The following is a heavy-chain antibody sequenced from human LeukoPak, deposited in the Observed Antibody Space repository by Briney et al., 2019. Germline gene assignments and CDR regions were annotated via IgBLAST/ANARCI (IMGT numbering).Heavy chain of an antibody. D-gene: IGHD5-18*01. J-gene: IGHJ4*02. CDR3: AREDSSGYGILGD. V-gene: IGHV4-61*01. Sequence: SETLSLTCSVSGASISTTTYYWSWIRQPPGKGLEWIGYIYHSGKTIYNPSLTSRVTISVDTSKNQFSLRLTSVTAADTALYYCAREDSSGYGILGDWGQGTLVTVSS. CDR2: IYHSGKT. CDR1: GASISTTTYY.